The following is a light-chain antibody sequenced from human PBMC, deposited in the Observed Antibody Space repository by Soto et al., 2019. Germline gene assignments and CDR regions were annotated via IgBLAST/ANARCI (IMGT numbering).Light chain of an antibody. J-gene: IGKJ1*01. CDR3: QQYVSFLTWT. CDR1: QSVSSRY. CDR2: GAS. Sequence: EIVLTQSPGTLSLSPGKRATLSCRASQSVSSRYLAWYQQKTGQAHRLLIYGASSRATGIPDRFSGSGSGTDFTLTISRLEPEDFAVYYCQQYVSFLTWTFGQGTKVDIK. V-gene: IGKV3-20*01.